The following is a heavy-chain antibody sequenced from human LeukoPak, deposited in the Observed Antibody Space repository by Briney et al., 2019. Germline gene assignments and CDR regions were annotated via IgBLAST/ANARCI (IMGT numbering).Heavy chain of an antibody. CDR3: AREYRAYYYGSGSYFFDY. CDR1: GFTISGYA. J-gene: IGHJ4*02. D-gene: IGHD3-10*01. V-gene: IGHV3-23*01. Sequence: GGSLRLSCAASGFTISGYAMSWVRQAPGKGLEWVSTITNGGTTYYADSVKGRFTISRDTSKNTLYLQMNSLRAEDTAVYYCAREYRAYYYGSGSYFFDYWGQGTLVTVSS. CDR2: ITNGGTT.